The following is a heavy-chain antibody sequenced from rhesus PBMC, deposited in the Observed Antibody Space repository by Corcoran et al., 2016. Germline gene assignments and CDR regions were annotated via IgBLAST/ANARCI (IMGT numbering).Heavy chain of an antibody. CDR1: GGSLRGYYL. V-gene: IGHV4S7*01. Sequence: QVQLQESGPGEVKPSATLSLTCAVSGGSLRGYYLWSWIRPPPGKGLEWIGYIYGGSGITSYNTSLKSRVIIAIDTSKNQFSLKLSSVTAADTAVYYCARDRTWYFDLWGPGTPITISS. CDR3: ARDRTWYFDL. CDR2: IYGGSGIT. J-gene: IGHJ2*01.